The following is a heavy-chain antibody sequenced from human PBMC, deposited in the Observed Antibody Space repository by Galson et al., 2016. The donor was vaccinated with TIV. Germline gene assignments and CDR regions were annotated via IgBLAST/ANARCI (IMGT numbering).Heavy chain of an antibody. Sequence: SLRLSCAASGFTFSSYEMNWVRQAPGKELEWVSYISSGGGTIYYADSVKGRFTISRDNAKKSVYLQMNSLRAEDTAVYYCARDLAGPADYWGQGTLVTVSS. J-gene: IGHJ4*02. CDR3: ARDLAGPADY. V-gene: IGHV3-48*03. D-gene: IGHD1-1*01. CDR1: GFTFSSYE. CDR2: ISSGGGTI.